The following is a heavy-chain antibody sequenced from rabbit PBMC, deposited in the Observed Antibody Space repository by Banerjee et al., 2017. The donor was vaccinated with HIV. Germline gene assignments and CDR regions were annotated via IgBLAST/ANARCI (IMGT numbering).Heavy chain of an antibody. D-gene: IGHD4-1*01. CDR3: ARDLAGVTGWNFNL. V-gene: IGHV1S45*01. Sequence: QEQLVESGGGLVQPEGSLTLTCTASGLDFSSSYWICWVRQAPGKGLEWIACIYTGSSGNTVYASWANGRFTISKTSSTTVTLQMTSLTAADTATYFCARDLAGVTGWNFNLWGPGTLVTVS. J-gene: IGHJ4*01. CDR2: IYTGSSGNT. CDR1: GLDFSSSYW.